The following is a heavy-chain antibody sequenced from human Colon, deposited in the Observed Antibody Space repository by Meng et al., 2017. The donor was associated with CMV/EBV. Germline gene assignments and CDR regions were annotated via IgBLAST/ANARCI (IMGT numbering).Heavy chain of an antibody. CDR3: ATNKNGDYTFFDY. D-gene: IGHD4-17*01. Sequence: ASVKVSCKASGYTFTSYGISWVRQAPGQGLEWMGWISAYNGNTNYAQKLQDRVTMTSDTSTRTAYMELRSLRSDDTAVYYCATNKNGDYTFFDYWGQGTLVTVSS. CDR2: ISAYNGNT. V-gene: IGHV1-18*01. CDR1: GYTFTSYG. J-gene: IGHJ4*02.